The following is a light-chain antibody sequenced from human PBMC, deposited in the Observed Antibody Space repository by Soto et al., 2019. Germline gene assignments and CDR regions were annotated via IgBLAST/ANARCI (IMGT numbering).Light chain of an antibody. Sequence: EIVLTQSPATLSVSPGERGTLSCRASQSVSSNYLAWYQQKPGQAPRLLIYGASSRATGIPDRFSGSGSGTDFTLTISRLEPEDFALYYCQQYGSSPLTFGGGTKVDIK. J-gene: IGKJ4*01. V-gene: IGKV3-20*01. CDR3: QQYGSSPLT. CDR1: QSVSSNY. CDR2: GAS.